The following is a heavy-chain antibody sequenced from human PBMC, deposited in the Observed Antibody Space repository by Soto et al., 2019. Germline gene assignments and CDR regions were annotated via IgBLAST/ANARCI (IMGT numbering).Heavy chain of an antibody. D-gene: IGHD3-16*02. CDR3: ARDGRGMITFWGVIGRPDY. J-gene: IGHJ4*02. CDR1: GFTFSSYG. V-gene: IGHV3-33*01. Sequence: QVQLVESGGGVVQPGRSLRLSCAASGFTFSSYGMHWVRQAPGKGLEWVAVIWYDGSNKYYADSVKGRFTISRDNPKNTLYLQMNSLRAEDTAVYYCARDGRGMITFWGVIGRPDYWGQGTLVTVSS. CDR2: IWYDGSNK.